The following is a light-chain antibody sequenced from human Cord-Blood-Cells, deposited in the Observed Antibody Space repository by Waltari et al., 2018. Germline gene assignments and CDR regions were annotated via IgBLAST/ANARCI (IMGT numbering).Light chain of an antibody. J-gene: IGLJ1*01. CDR3: CSYAGSSTYV. Sequence: QSALTQPASVSGSPGPSITISCTGTCSALGIYNLASWSQPHPDKAPKLMIYEGSKRPSGVSNRFSGSKSGNTASLTISGLQAEDEADYYCCSYAGSSTYVFGTGTKVTVL. CDR1: CSALGIYNL. V-gene: IGLV2-23*01. CDR2: EGS.